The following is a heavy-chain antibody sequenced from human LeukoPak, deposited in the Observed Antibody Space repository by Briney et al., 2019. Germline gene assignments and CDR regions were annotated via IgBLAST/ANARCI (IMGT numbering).Heavy chain of an antibody. Sequence: GGSLRLSCATSGFTFSSYGMHWVRQAPGKGLEWVAVIWYDGSNKYYADSVKGRFTISRDNAKNSLYLQMSNLRAEDTAVYFCARGGGLDVWGQGATVTVSS. CDR2: IWYDGSNK. CDR1: GFTFSSYG. J-gene: IGHJ6*02. D-gene: IGHD3-16*01. V-gene: IGHV3-33*03. CDR3: ARGGGLDV.